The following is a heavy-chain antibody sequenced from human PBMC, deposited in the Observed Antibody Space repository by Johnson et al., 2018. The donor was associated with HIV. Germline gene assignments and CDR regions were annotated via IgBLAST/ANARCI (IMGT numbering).Heavy chain of an antibody. CDR3: AKEYSSPYGDYDGDAFDI. D-gene: IGHD4-17*01. V-gene: IGHV3-30-3*01. Sequence: QVKLVESGGGVVQPGTSMRLPSPSSGLNFSDYSMHWVRPAPGKGLEWMAIISFDGSSKYYADSVTGRFTISRDNSKNTRYLQMNSLRAEDTAVYYCAKEYSSPYGDYDGDAFDIWGQGTMVTVSS. CDR1: GLNFSDYS. J-gene: IGHJ3*02. CDR2: ISFDGSSK.